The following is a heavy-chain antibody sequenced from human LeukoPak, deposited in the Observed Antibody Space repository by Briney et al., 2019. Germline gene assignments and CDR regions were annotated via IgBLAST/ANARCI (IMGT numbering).Heavy chain of an antibody. V-gene: IGHV4-38-2*02. CDR1: GYSISSGYY. CDR2: IYHSGST. CDR3: AREAGPSSSWYKALDY. D-gene: IGHD6-13*01. Sequence: SETLSLTRAVSGYSISSGYYWGWIRQPPGKGLEGIGRIYHSGSTYYNPSLKSRVTISVDTSKNQFSLKLSSVTAADTAVYYCAREAGPSSSWYKALDYWGQGTLVTVSS. J-gene: IGHJ4*02.